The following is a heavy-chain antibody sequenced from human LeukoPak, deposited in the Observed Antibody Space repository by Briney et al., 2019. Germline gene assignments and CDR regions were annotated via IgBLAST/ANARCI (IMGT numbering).Heavy chain of an antibody. V-gene: IGHV4-59*01. D-gene: IGHD1-1*01. CDR1: GGSISTYY. J-gene: IGHJ3*02. CDR2: IYHTGST. Sequence: SETLSLTCAVSGGSISTYYWSWIRQPPGKELEWIGYIYHTGSTNYNPSLKSRVTISVDTSKNQFSLKLTSVTAADTAVYYCARGATDWRTSGAFDIWGQGTMVTVSS. CDR3: ARGATDWRTSGAFDI.